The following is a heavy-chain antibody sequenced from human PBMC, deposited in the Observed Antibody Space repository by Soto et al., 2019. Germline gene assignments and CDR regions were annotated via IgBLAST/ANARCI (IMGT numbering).Heavy chain of an antibody. CDR3: ASAYDSSCYPGLFYFDY. J-gene: IGHJ4*02. V-gene: IGHV3-48*02. D-gene: IGHD3-22*01. CDR2: ISSSSSTI. CDR1: GFNFSSYS. Sequence: GGSLRLSCAASGFNFSSYSMNWVRQAPGKGLEWVSYISSSSSTIYYADSVKGRFTISRDNAKNSLYLQMNSLRDEDTDVYYCASAYDSSCYPGLFYFDYWGQGTLVTVSS.